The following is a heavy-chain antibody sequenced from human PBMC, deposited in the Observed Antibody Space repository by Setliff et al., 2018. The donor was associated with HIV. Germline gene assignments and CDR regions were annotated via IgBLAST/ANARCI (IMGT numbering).Heavy chain of an antibody. Sequence: PSQTLSLTCVVSDDSFSNYDWTWIRQPPGKALQWIGYVSSSGTTNYNPSLRSRVTISIETSNTHFSLWLRSVTAADTATYFCARLGRAIDDGGSSLRLDFWGQGTLVTVSS. CDR1: DDSFSNYD. J-gene: IGHJ4*02. CDR2: VSSSGTT. D-gene: IGHD2-15*01. V-gene: IGHV4-4*09. CDR3: ARLGRAIDDGGSSLRLDF.